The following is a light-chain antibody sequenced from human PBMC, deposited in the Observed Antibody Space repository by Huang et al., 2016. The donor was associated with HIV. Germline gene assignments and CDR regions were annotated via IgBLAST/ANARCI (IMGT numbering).Light chain of an antibody. V-gene: IGKV4-1*01. J-gene: IGKJ2*01. CDR1: QAVLKNSNKKNY. CDR3: QQYYSPPYT. Sequence: DIEMTQSPDSLTVSLGARAIINCKSSQAVLKNSNKKNYLAWYQQRPGQPPKVLIYCASSRESGVTYRFSGSGSGTDFNLTISSLQPEDLSVYYCQQYYSPPYTFGQGTRLEI. CDR2: CAS.